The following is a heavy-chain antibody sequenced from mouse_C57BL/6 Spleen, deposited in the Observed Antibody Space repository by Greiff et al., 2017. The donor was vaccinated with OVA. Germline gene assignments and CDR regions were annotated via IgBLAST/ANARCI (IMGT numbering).Heavy chain of an antibody. CDR3: ARWDGDYFDY. CDR2: IYPGDGDT. Sequence: QVQLQQPGAELVRPGSSVKISCKASGYAFSSSWMNWVKQRPGKGLEWIGRIYPGDGDTNYNGKFKGKATLTADKSSSTAYMQLSSLTSEDSAVYFCARWDGDYFDYWGQGTTLTVSS. D-gene: IGHD4-1*01. V-gene: IGHV1-82*01. CDR1: GYAFSSSW. J-gene: IGHJ2*01.